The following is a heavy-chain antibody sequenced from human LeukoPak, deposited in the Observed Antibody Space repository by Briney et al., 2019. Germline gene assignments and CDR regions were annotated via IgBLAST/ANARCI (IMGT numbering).Heavy chain of an antibody. CDR1: GFTFDDYA. V-gene: IGHV3-9*01. Sequence: GGSLRLSCAASGFTFDDYAMHWVRHAQGKGLEWGSGISWNSGSIGYADSVKGRFTISRDNAKNSLYLQMNSLRAEDTAVYYCAKVGWGSSVGYFDYWGQGTLVTVSS. D-gene: IGHD3-16*01. CDR2: ISWNSGSI. CDR3: AKVGWGSSVGYFDY. J-gene: IGHJ4*02.